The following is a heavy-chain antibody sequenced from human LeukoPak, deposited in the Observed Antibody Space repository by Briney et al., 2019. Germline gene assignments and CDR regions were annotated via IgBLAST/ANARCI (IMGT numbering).Heavy chain of an antibody. CDR3: AKDSSSWYRPDY. D-gene: IGHD6-13*01. Sequence: GGSLRLSCAASGFTFSSYGMHWVRQAPGKGLEWVAFIRYDGSNNYYADSVKGRFTISRDNSKNTLYLQMNSLRAEDTAVYYCAKDSSSWYRPDYWGQGTLVTVSS. CDR2: IRYDGSNN. J-gene: IGHJ4*02. CDR1: GFTFSSYG. V-gene: IGHV3-30*02.